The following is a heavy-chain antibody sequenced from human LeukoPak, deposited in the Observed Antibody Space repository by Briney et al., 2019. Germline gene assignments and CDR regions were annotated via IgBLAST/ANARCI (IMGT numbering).Heavy chain of an antibody. CDR3: ARDPMGYCSSTSCYPSAFDI. V-gene: IGHV7-4-1*02. Sequence: ASVKVSCKASGYTFTNYAMNWVRQAPGQGLEWMGWINANTGNPTYAQYFTGRFVFSLDTSVSTAYLQISSLKADDTAVYYCARDPMGYCSSTSCYPSAFDIWGQGTMVTVSS. D-gene: IGHD2-2*01. CDR2: INANTGNP. J-gene: IGHJ3*02. CDR1: GYTFTNYA.